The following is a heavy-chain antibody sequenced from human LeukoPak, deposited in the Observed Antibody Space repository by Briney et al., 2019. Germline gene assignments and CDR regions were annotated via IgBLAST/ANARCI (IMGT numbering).Heavy chain of an antibody. CDR3: ARDLEFYHVLSGYYVPSFDS. CDR1: GYTFTEHY. D-gene: IGHD3-9*01. V-gene: IGHV1-2*02. Sequence: ASVKVSCKASGYTFTEHYIHWVRQAPGQGPEWMGWVNPNIGVTKYAQKFVGRVTMTRDTSITTAYMELSSLTSDDTAMYYCARDLEFYHVLSGYYVPSFDSWGQGALVTVSS. CDR2: VNPNIGVT. J-gene: IGHJ4*02.